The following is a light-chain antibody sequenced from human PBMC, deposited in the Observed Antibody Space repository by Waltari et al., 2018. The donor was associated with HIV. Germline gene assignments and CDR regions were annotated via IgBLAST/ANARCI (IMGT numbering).Light chain of an antibody. J-gene: IGLJ3*02. CDR3: CSYAGSFTLL. CDR1: FRAVGGSHF. V-gene: IGLV2-11*01. CDR2: DVN. Sequence: QSALTQPRSVSGSPGQSVTISCSGTFRAVGGSHFVSWYQQHSGNAPKLVIFDVNKRPSGVPDLFSGSKSGNTASLTVSGLQAEDEADYFCCSYAGSFTLLFGGGTNLAVL.